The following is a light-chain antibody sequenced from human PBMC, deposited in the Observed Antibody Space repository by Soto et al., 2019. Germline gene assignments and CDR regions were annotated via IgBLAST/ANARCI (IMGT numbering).Light chain of an antibody. CDR2: EVS. V-gene: IGLV2-8*01. Sequence: QSVLTQPPSASGSPGQSVTISCTGTSSDVGGYKYVSWYQQHPGKAPKLMIYEVSKRPSGAPDRFSGSKSGDTASLTVSGLQAEDEADYYCSSYAGRNNWVFGGG. CDR3: SSYAGRNNWV. CDR1: SSDVGGYKY. J-gene: IGLJ3*02.